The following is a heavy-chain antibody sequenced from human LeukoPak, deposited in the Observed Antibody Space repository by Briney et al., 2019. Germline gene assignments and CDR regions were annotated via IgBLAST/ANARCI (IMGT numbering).Heavy chain of an antibody. CDR2: INHSGST. Sequence: PSETLSLTCAVYGGSFSGYYWSWIRQPPGKGLEWIGEINHSGSTNYNPSLKSRVTISVDMSKNQFSLKLSSVTAADTAVYYCARDLSGSSVFDYWGQGTLVTVSS. V-gene: IGHV4-34*01. CDR1: GGSFSGYY. J-gene: IGHJ4*02. CDR3: ARDLSGSSVFDY. D-gene: IGHD1-26*01.